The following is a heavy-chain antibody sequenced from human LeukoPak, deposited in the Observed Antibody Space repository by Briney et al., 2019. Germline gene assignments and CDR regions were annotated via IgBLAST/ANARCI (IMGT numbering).Heavy chain of an antibody. CDR2: ISGSGGST. CDR3: ATPPVVVVPAAMGDYYYYMDV. D-gene: IGHD2-2*01. V-gene: IGHV3-23*01. Sequence: GGSLRLSCAASGFTFSSYAMSWVRQAPGKGLEWVSAISGSGGSTYYADSVKGRFTISRDNSKNTLYLQMNSLRAEDTAVYYCATPPVVVVPAAMGDYYYYMDVWGKGTTVTVSS. J-gene: IGHJ6*03. CDR1: GFTFSSYA.